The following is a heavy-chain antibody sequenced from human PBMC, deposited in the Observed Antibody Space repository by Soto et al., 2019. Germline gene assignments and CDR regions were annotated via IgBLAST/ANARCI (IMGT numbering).Heavy chain of an antibody. CDR3: ARGVEARVDV. V-gene: IGHV1-8*01. D-gene: IGHD6-6*01. CDR1: GYTFTSYD. J-gene: IGHJ6*02. CDR2: MSPNSGAT. Sequence: QVQLVQSGAEVTKPGASVKVSCKASGYTFTSYDINWVRQATGQGLEWMGWMSPNSGATGYAQKLQGRVTMTRDTSISTAYMELSNLRSEDTAIYYCARGVEARVDVWGQGSTVTVSS.